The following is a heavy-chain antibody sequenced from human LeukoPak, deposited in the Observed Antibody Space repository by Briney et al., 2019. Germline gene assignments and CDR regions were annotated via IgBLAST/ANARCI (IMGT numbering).Heavy chain of an antibody. CDR1: GYSITSGYY. V-gene: IGHV4-4*07. CDR3: ARERGDNYESSGYKDY. CDR2: IYTSGST. J-gene: IGHJ4*02. D-gene: IGHD3-22*01. Sequence: SETLSLTCTVSGYSITSGYYWSWIRQPAGKGLEWIGRIYTSGSTNYNPSLKSRVTMSVDTSKNQFSLKLSSVTDADTAVYYCARERGDNYESSGYKDYWGQGTLVTVSS.